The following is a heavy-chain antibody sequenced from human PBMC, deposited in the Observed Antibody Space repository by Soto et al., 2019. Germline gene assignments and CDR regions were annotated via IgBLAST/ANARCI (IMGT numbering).Heavy chain of an antibody. J-gene: IGHJ4*02. CDR2: IYWDDDK. Sequence: QITLKESGPTLVRPTQTLTLTCTFSGFSLTTSGVGVGWIRQPPGKALEWLAVIYWDDDKRYSSSLKSRLTITKDTSKNQVVPTITNMDPVDTATYYCAHHPYYGLGSYSFDYWGQGTLVTVSS. D-gene: IGHD3-10*01. CDR3: AHHPYYGLGSYSFDY. V-gene: IGHV2-5*02. CDR1: GFSLTTSGVG.